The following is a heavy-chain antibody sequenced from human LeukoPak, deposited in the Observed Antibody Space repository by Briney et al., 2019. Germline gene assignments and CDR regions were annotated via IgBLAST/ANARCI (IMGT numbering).Heavy chain of an antibody. CDR3: AELGITMIGGV. V-gene: IGHV3-74*01. D-gene: IGHD3-10*02. J-gene: IGHJ6*04. CDR2: INSDGSST. Sequence: GGSLRLSCAASGFTFSSYWMHWVRQAPGKGLVWVSRINSDGSSTSYVDSVKGRFTISRDNAKNTLYLQMNSLRAEDTAVYYCAELGITMIGGVWGKGTTVTISS. CDR1: GFTFSSYW.